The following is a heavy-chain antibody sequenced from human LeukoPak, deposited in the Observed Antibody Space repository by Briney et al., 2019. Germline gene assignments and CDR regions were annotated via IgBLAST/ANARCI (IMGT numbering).Heavy chain of an antibody. CDR2: IYHSGST. J-gene: IGHJ5*02. CDR3: ARGDLPAGWFDP. Sequence: SETLSLTCAVSGYSISSGYYWGWIRQPPGKGLEWIGSIYHSGSTHYNPSLKSRVTISVDTSKDQFSLKLTSMTAADTAVYYGARGDLPAGWFDPWGQGTLVTVSS. CDR1: GYSISSGYY. D-gene: IGHD5/OR15-5a*01. V-gene: IGHV4-38-2*01.